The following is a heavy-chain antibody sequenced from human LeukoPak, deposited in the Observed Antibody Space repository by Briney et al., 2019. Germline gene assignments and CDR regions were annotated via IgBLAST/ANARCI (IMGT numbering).Heavy chain of an antibody. J-gene: IGHJ4*02. CDR2: ISGSVSST. CDR1: GFTFSSYA. Sequence: GGSLRLSCAASGFTFSSYAMSWVRQAPGKGLEWVSGISGSVSSTYYADSVKGRFTISRYNSKNPLYMQMNSLRVEDTAVYYCAKVPREGYCSGGSCYVFYFDYWGQGTLVTVSS. V-gene: IGHV3-23*01. D-gene: IGHD2-15*01. CDR3: AKVPREGYCSGGSCYVFYFDY.